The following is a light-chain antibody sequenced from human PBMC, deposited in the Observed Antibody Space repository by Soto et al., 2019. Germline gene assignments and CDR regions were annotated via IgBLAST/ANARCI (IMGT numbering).Light chain of an antibody. J-gene: IGLJ3*02. CDR2: SSD. Sequence: QPVLTQPPSASGTPGQRVTISCSGSSSNIGSNTVNWYQQLPGTAPKLVIHSSDQRPSGVPDRFSGSQSGTSASLAISGLQSEDEADYYCAAWDDSLNVVVFGGGTKLTVL. CDR3: AAWDDSLNVVV. CDR1: SSNIGSNT. V-gene: IGLV1-44*01.